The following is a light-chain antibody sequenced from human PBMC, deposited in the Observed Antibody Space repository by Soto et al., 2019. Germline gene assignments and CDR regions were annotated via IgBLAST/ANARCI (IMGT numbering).Light chain of an antibody. J-gene: IGKJ2*01. CDR2: GAS. Sequence: MTQSPSSVSASIGDRVTVPCRASQSIGSNLAWYQQKPGQAPRLLIYGASTRVIGVPDRFSGGRSGTEFTLTISSLQPEDFATYYCQQSFITPHTFGQGTKVDIK. V-gene: IGKV3-15*01. CDR3: QQSFITPHT. CDR1: QSIGSN.